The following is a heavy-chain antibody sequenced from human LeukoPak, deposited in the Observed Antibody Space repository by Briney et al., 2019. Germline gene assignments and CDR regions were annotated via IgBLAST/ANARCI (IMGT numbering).Heavy chain of an antibody. J-gene: IGHJ6*02. D-gene: IGHD3-22*01. CDR3: ARGTYDGSGYYWSAYYYYGMDV. CDR2: MNPNSGNT. CDR1: GYTFTSYD. Sequence: ASVKVSCKASGYTFTSYDINWVRQATGQGLEWMGWMNPNSGNTGYAQKFRGRVTMTRNTSISTAYMELSSLRSEDTAVYYCARGTYDGSGYYWSAYYYYGMDVWGQGTTVTVSS. V-gene: IGHV1-8*01.